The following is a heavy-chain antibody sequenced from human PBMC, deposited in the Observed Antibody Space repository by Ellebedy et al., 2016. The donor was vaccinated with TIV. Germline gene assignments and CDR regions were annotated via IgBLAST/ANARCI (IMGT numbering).Heavy chain of an antibody. CDR2: VYYSGST. CDR3: ARGRYSSSSTYYYYYYMDV. V-gene: IGHV4-59*01. CDR1: GGSMNYYY. J-gene: IGHJ6*03. D-gene: IGHD6-6*01. Sequence: SETLSLXXIVSGGSMNYYYWTWIRRPPGKGLEWIGNVYYSGSTTYNPSLKGRVAISADPSRNQFSLELNSVTSADTAVYYCARGRYSSSSTYYYYYYMDVWGKGTTVTVSS.